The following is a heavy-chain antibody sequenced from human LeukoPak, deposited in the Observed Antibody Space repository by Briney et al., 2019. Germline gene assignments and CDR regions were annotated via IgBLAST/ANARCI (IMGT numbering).Heavy chain of an antibody. V-gene: IGHV4-34*01. CDR3: ARFNYGSGSYHAFDI. CDR1: GGSFSGYY. CDR2: INHSGST. D-gene: IGHD3-10*01. Sequence: SETLSLTCAVYGGSFSGYYWSWIRQPPGKGLEWIGEINHSGSTNYNPSLKSRVTISVDTSKNQFSLKLSSVTAADTAVYYCARFNYGSGSYHAFDIWGQGTMVTVSS. J-gene: IGHJ3*02.